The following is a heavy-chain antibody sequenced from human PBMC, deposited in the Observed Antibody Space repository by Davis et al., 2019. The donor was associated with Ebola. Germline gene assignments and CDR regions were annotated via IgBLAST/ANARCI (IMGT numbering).Heavy chain of an antibody. V-gene: IGHV3-30*04. CDR3: ARAVPSKEDLAS. J-gene: IGHJ1*01. CDR1: GFPFSNYA. CDR2: TSHDGSTT. Sequence: GESLKISCAASGFPFSNYAMHWGCQACDKGLEWVAVTSHDGSTTYYEDSVKGRFTISRDNSKNTLYLELNRLRSEDPGVYFCARAVPSKEDLASWVQGTLFTVSS. D-gene: IGHD4-11*01.